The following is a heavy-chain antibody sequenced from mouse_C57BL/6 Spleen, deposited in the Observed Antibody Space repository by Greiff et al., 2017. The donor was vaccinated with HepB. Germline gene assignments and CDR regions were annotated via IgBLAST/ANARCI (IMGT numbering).Heavy chain of an antibody. Sequence: QVQLQQPGAELVRPGSSVKLSCKASGYTFTSYWMHWVKQRPIQGLEWIGNIDPSDSETHYNQKFKDKATLTVDKSSSTAYMQLSSLTSEDSAVYYCALYDYDGYYAMDYWGQGTSVTVSS. V-gene: IGHV1-52*01. CDR2: IDPSDSET. J-gene: IGHJ4*01. CDR3: ALYDYDGYYAMDY. CDR1: GYTFTSYW. D-gene: IGHD2-4*01.